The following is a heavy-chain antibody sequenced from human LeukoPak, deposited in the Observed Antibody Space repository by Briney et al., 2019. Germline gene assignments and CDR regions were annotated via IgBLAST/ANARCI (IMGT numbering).Heavy chain of an antibody. D-gene: IGHD4-17*01. CDR1: GDSVSSNSAA. CDR3: AGNGDYQTLYYYGMDV. Sequence: SQTLSLTCAISGDSVSSNSAAWNWIRQSPSRGLEWLGRTYYRSKWYNDYAVSVQSRITINPDTSKNQFSLQLNSVTPEDTAVYYCAGNGDYQTLYYYGMDVWGQGTTVTVSS. J-gene: IGHJ6*02. CDR2: TYYRSKWYN. V-gene: IGHV6-1*01.